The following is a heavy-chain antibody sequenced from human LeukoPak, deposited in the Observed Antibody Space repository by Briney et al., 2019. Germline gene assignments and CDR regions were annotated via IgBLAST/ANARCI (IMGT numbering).Heavy chain of an antibody. CDR1: GYTFTSYG. CDR3: ARDEGSTYYYDSSGYYLLDY. D-gene: IGHD3-22*01. J-gene: IGHJ4*02. V-gene: IGHV1-18*01. CDR2: ISAYNGNT. Sequence: ASVKVSCKASGYTFTSYGISWVRQAPGQGLEWMGWISAYNGNTNYAQKLQGRVTMTTDTSTSTAYMELRSLRSDDTAVYYCARDEGSTYYYDSSGYYLLDYWGQGTLVTVSS.